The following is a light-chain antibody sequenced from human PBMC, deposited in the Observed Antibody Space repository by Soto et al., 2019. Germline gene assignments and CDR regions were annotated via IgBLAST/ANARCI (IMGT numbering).Light chain of an antibody. CDR3: QQSFYTPTWT. CDR2: AAS. J-gene: IGKJ1*01. Sequence: DLQMTQSPSSLSASVGERVTITCRASQSISTYLNWYQQKPGKAPKLLIYAASSLQRGVPSRFSGSVSGSDFTLTISNLQPEDFATYYCQQSFYTPTWTFGQGTKVEIK. CDR1: QSISTY. V-gene: IGKV1-39*01.